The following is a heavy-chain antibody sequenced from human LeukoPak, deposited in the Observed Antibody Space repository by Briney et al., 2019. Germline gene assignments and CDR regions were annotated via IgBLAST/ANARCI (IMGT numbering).Heavy chain of an antibody. CDR1: GYTFTSYG. Sequence: GASVKVSCKASGYTFTSYGISWVRQAPGQGLEWMGWISAYNGNTNYVQKLQGRVTMTTDTSTSTAYMELRSLRSDDTAVYYCARDRVYCSSTSCYAGIGLGDYWGQGTLVTVSS. CDR3: ARDRVYCSSTSCYAGIGLGDY. CDR2: ISAYNGNT. V-gene: IGHV1-18*01. J-gene: IGHJ4*02. D-gene: IGHD2-2*01.